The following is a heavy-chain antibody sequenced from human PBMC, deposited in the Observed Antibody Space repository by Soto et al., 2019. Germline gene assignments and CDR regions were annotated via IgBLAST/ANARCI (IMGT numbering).Heavy chain of an antibody. CDR2: INHSGST. D-gene: IGHD2-15*01. Sequence: SETLSLTCAVYGGSFSGYYWSWIRQPPGKGLEWIGEINHSGSTNYNPSLKSRVTISVDTSKNQFSLKLSSVTAADTAVYYCARLVVAATPYYYYGMDVWGQGTTVTVSS. CDR1: GGSFSGYY. J-gene: IGHJ6*02. CDR3: ARLVVAATPYYYYGMDV. V-gene: IGHV4-34*01.